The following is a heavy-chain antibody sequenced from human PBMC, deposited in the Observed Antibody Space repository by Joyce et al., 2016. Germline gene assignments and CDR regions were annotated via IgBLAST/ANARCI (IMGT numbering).Heavy chain of an antibody. V-gene: IGHV1-3*05. CDR3: TRSLPHGDGDKRATDI. CDR2: IHAGSGVT. J-gene: IGHJ4*02. D-gene: IGHD7-27*01. Sequence: QVLLVQSGPAQKEPGASMTLSCKTSGYSFTNYALNWVRQAPGQGLEWMGRIHAGSGVTMFSQKFYDRVSITTDTSASTVYMEMRGLTSADTATYYCTRSLPHGDGDKRATDIWGQGTLDTVSS. CDR1: GYSFTNYA.